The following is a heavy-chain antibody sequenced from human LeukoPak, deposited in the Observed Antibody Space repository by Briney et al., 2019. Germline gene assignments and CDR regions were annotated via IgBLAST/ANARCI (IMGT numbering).Heavy chain of an antibody. D-gene: IGHD6-6*01. CDR1: GFTFSSYW. J-gene: IGHJ6*02. Sequence: PGGSLRLSCAASGFTFSSYWMHWVRQAPGKGLVWVSRINSDGSSTSYADSVKGRFTISRDNAKNTLYLQMNSLRAEDTAVYYCARVEQLNYYYYGMDVWGQGTTVTVSS. V-gene: IGHV3-74*01. CDR2: INSDGSST. CDR3: ARVEQLNYYYYGMDV.